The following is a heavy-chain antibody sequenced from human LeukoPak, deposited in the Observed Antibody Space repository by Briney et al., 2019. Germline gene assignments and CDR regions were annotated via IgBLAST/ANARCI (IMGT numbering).Heavy chain of an antibody. Sequence: GRSLRLSCAASEFTFDDYAMHWVRQAPGKGLEWVSGISWNSGSIGYADSVKGRFTISRDNAKNSLYLQMNSLRAEDTALYYCAKARDGYNSRLDYWGQGTLVTVSS. CDR3: AKARDGYNSRLDY. V-gene: IGHV3-9*01. D-gene: IGHD5-24*01. CDR2: ISWNSGSI. CDR1: EFTFDDYA. J-gene: IGHJ4*02.